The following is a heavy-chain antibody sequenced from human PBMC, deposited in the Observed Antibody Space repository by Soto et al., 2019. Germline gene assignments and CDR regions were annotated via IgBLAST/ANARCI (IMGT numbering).Heavy chain of an antibody. Sequence: ASETLSLTCTVSGGSISSGGYYWRWIRQHPGKGLEWIGYIYYSGSTYYNPSLKSRVTISVDTSKNQFSLKLSSVTAADTAVYYCARVLSGYDKNDYWGQGTLVTVSS. D-gene: IGHD5-12*01. V-gene: IGHV4-31*03. CDR2: IYYSGST. CDR3: ARVLSGYDKNDY. J-gene: IGHJ4*02. CDR1: GGSISSGGYY.